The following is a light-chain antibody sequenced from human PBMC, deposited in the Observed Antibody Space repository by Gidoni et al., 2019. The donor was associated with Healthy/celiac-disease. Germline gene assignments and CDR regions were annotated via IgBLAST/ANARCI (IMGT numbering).Light chain of an antibody. Sequence: EIVLTQSPGTLSLSPGERATLSCRASQSVSSSYLAWYQQKPGQSPMLLIYGASSRATCIPDRFSGSGSGTDFNLTISRLEHEDFAAYYCQQYGSSQYTFGQGTKLEIK. CDR3: QQYGSSQYT. CDR2: GAS. CDR1: QSVSSSY. V-gene: IGKV3-20*01. J-gene: IGKJ2*01.